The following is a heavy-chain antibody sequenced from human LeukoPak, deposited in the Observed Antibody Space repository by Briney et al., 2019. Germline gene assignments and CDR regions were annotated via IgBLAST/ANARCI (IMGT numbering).Heavy chain of an antibody. CDR1: GYTFIGYY. J-gene: IGHJ4*02. Sequence: ASVKVSCKVSGYTFIGYYMHWVRQAPGQGLEWMGWINPNSGGTNYAQKFQGRVTMTRDTSISTAYMELSRLRSDDTAVYYCARGTYYDFWSGSIAGYYFDYWGQGTLVTVSS. D-gene: IGHD3-3*01. CDR3: ARGTYYDFWSGSIAGYYFDY. CDR2: INPNSGGT. V-gene: IGHV1-2*02.